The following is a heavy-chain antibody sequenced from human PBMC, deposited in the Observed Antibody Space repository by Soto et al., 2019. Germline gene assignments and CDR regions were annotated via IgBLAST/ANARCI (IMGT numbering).Heavy chain of an antibody. Sequence: SETLSLTCTVSGGSISSGGYYWGWIRQHPGKGLEWIGYIYYSGSTYYNPSLKSRVTISVDTSKNQFSLKLSSVTAADTAVYYCARDIRYSSSSDHYYYGMDVWGQGTTVTVSS. CDR3: ARDIRYSSSSDHYYYGMDV. V-gene: IGHV4-31*03. CDR2: IYYSGST. CDR1: GGSISSGGYY. J-gene: IGHJ6*02. D-gene: IGHD6-6*01.